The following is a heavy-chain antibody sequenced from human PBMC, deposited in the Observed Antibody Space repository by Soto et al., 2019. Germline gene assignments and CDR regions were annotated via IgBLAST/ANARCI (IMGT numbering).Heavy chain of an antibody. CDR2: ISAYNGNT. J-gene: IGHJ6*02. CDR1: GYSFTTYG. V-gene: IGHV1-18*01. Sequence: QVQLVQSGGEVKKTGASVKVSCKTSGYSFTTYGISWVRQAPGQGLEWMGWISAYNGNTNYAQKLQDRVTMTTDTSTSTAYMELRSLRSDDTAVYYCAREGPAPYYSYGMDVWGQGSTVTVSS. CDR3: AREGPAPYYSYGMDV.